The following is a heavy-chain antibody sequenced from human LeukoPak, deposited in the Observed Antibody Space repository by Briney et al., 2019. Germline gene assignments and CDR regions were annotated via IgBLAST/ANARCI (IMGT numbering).Heavy chain of an antibody. Sequence: SVKVSCKASGGTFSSYAISWVRQAPGQGLEWMGGIIPIFGTANYAQKFQGRVTITADESTSTAYMELSSLRSEDMAVYYCATDHPPTTTVTPFYWGQGTLVTVSS. CDR3: ATDHPPTTTVTPFY. CDR2: IIPIFGTA. CDR1: GGTFSSYA. J-gene: IGHJ4*02. D-gene: IGHD4-17*01. V-gene: IGHV1-69*13.